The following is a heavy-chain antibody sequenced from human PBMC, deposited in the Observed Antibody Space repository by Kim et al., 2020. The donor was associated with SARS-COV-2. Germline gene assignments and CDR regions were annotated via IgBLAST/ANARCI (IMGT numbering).Heavy chain of an antibody. D-gene: IGHD6-13*01. CDR3: ARGGAAAGTFDY. J-gene: IGHJ4*02. Sequence: YYANSVKGRFTISRDNSKHTLYLQMNSLRAEDTAVYYCARGGAAAGTFDYWGQGTLVTVSS. V-gene: IGHV3-23*01.